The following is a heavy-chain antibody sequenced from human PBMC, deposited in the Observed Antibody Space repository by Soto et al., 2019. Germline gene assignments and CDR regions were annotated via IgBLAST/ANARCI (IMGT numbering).Heavy chain of an antibody. V-gene: IGHV3-23*01. CDR3: AKGSLWELALNNWFDP. J-gene: IGHJ5*02. CDR1: GFTFNNYA. D-gene: IGHD1-26*01. CDR2: ISGSGGST. Sequence: PGGSLRLSCAASGFTFNNYAMTWVRQAPGKGLEWVSAISGSGGSTYYADSVKGRFTISRDNSKNTLYLQMNSLRAEDTAVYYCAKGSLWELALNNWFDPWGQGTLVTVSS.